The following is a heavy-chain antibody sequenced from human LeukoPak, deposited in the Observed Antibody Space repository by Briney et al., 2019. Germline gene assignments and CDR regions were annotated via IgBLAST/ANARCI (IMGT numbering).Heavy chain of an antibody. CDR2: MNPNSGNT. CDR3: ARALAQGQWLVRGYYYYMDV. D-gene: IGHD6-19*01. Sequence: ASVKVSCKASGYTFTSYDINWVRQATGQGLEWMGWMNPNSGNTGYAQKFQGRVTMPRNPSISTAYMELSSLRSEDTAVYYCARALAQGQWLVRGYYYYMDVWGKGTTVTVSS. V-gene: IGHV1-8*01. J-gene: IGHJ6*03. CDR1: GYTFTSYD.